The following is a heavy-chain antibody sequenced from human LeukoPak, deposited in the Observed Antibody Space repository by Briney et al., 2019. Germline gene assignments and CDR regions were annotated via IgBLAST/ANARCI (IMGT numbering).Heavy chain of an antibody. CDR3: ARGNSVAVGHYYYYMDV. Sequence: SETLSLTCAVYGGSVTSDYWSWIRQPPGKGLEWIGEINHSGSTNYNPSLKSRVTISVDTSKNQFSLKLSSVTAADTAVYYCARGNSVAVGHYYYYMDVWGKGTTVTVSS. V-gene: IGHV4-34*01. D-gene: IGHD6-19*01. CDR1: GGSVTSDY. CDR2: INHSGST. J-gene: IGHJ6*03.